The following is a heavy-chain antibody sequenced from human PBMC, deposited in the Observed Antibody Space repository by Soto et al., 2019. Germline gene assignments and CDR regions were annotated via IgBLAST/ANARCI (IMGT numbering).Heavy chain of an antibody. Sequence: EVQLLESGGGLVQPGGSLRLSCAASGFTLSSYAMSWVRQAPGMGLEWVSVISGSGYATYYADSVKGRFTVSRDNSNNTVYLQMTSLRAEDTAVYYCAKEETVLVNYYYYYGMDVWGQGTTVTVSS. CDR2: ISGSGYAT. CDR3: AKEETVLVNYYYYYGMDV. J-gene: IGHJ6*02. CDR1: GFTLSSYA. V-gene: IGHV3-23*01. D-gene: IGHD4-17*01.